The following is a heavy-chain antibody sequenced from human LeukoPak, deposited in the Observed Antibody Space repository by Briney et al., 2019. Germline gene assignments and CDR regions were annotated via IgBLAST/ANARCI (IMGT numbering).Heavy chain of an antibody. D-gene: IGHD1-26*01. Sequence: PGGSLRLSCTASGFTFSTYTMNWVRQAPGKGLEWVSSISSSCYYIYYADSVKGRFTISRDNAKNSLFLQMNSLRAEDTAVYYCGAACSGSSPFDYWGQGTLVTVSS. CDR2: ISSSCYYI. V-gene: IGHV3-21*01. CDR1: GFTFSTYT. J-gene: IGHJ4*02. CDR3: GAACSGSSPFDY.